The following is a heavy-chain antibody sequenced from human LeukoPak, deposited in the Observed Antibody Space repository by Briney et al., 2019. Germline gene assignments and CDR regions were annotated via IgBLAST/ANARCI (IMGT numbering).Heavy chain of an antibody. CDR3: ARHMSVSYDAFDL. CDR2: IRYDGSNK. V-gene: IGHV3-30*02. J-gene: IGHJ3*01. CDR1: GFTFSSYG. Sequence: SGGSLRLSCAASGFTFSSYGMHWVRQAPGKGLEWVAFIRYDGSNKYYADSVKGRFTISRDNSKNTLYLQMNSLRAEDTAVYYCARHMSVSYDAFDLWGRGTTVTVSS. D-gene: IGHD3-10*01.